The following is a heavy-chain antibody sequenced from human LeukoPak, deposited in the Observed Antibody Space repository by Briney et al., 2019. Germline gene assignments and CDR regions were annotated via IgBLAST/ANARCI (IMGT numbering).Heavy chain of an antibody. D-gene: IGHD3-9*01. V-gene: IGHV3-23*01. J-gene: IGHJ4*02. CDR3: ARTYYDILTGYNPYFDY. CDR2: FSATGGNT. CDR1: GFTFSSYA. Sequence: GGSLRLSCAASGFTFSSYAMSWVRQAPGKGLEWVSAFSATGGNTHYADSVKGRFTISRDNAKNLLYLQMNSLRAEDTAVYYCARTYYDILTGYNPYFDYWGQGILVTVSS.